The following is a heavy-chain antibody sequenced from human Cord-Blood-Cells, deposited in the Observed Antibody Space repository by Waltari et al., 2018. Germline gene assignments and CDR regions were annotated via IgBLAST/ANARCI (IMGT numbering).Heavy chain of an antibody. J-gene: IGHJ3*02. CDR2: IIPIFGTA. CDR3: ARVPYDYVWGSYRYAFDI. Sequence: QVQLVQSGAEVKKPGSSVKVSCKASGGTFSSYAISWVRQAPGPGLEWMGGIIPIFGTANYAQKFQGRVTITADESTSTAYMELSSLRSEDTAVYYCARVPYDYVWGSYRYAFDIWGQGTMVTVSS. D-gene: IGHD3-16*02. V-gene: IGHV1-69*01. CDR1: GGTFSSYA.